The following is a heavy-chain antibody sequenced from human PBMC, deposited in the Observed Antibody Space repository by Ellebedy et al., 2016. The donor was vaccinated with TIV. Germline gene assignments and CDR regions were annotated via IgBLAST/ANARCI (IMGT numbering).Heavy chain of an antibody. J-gene: IGHJ4*02. CDR3: AKDLDPTYYDFWSGYYVNPSE. CDR2: ISGSGGST. Sequence: PGGSLRLSCAASGFTFSSYAMSWVRQAPGKGLEWVSAISGSGGSTYYADSVKGRFTISRDNSKNTLYLQMNSLRAEDTAVYYCAKDLDPTYYDFWSGYYVNPSEWGQGTLVTVSS. D-gene: IGHD3-3*01. CDR1: GFTFSSYA. V-gene: IGHV3-23*01.